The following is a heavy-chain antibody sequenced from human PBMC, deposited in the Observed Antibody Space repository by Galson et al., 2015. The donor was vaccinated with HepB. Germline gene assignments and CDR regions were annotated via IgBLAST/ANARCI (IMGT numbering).Heavy chain of an antibody. CDR2: ISYDGSNK. CDR3: AKSFGGHDYGTDYFDY. J-gene: IGHJ4*02. Sequence: SLRLSCAASGFTFSSYGMHWVRQAPGKGLEWVTVISYDGSNKYYADSVKGRFTISRDNSKNTLYLQMNSLRAEDTAVYYCAKSFGGHDYGTDYFDYWGQGTLVTVSS. V-gene: IGHV3-30*18. D-gene: IGHD4-17*01. CDR1: GFTFSSYG.